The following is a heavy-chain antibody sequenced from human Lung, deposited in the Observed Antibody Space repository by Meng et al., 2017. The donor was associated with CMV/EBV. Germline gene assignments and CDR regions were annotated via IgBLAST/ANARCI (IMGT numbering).Heavy chain of an antibody. CDR2: IIPILGIA. CDR1: GNFSSYA. J-gene: IGHJ5*02. Sequence: GNFSSYAISWVRQAPGQGLEWMGGIIPILGIANYAQKFQGRVTITADKSTSTAYMELSSLRSEDTAVYYCARESRGAAAGWRWFDPWGQGTLVTVSS. CDR3: ARESRGAAAGWRWFDP. D-gene: IGHD6-13*01. V-gene: IGHV1-69*10.